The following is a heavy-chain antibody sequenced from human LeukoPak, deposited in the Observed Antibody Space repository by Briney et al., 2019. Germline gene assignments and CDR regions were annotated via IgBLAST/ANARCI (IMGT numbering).Heavy chain of an antibody. CDR3: ARDDTGVVPGYSSGYHGGSDY. CDR1: GYTFTSYG. D-gene: IGHD6-19*01. Sequence: ASVKVSCKASGYTFTSYGISWVRQAPGQGLEWMGWISAYNGNTNYAQKLQGRVTMTTDTSTSTAYMELGSLRSDDTAVYYCARDDTGVVPGYSSGYHGGSDYWGQGTLVTVSS. V-gene: IGHV1-18*01. J-gene: IGHJ4*02. CDR2: ISAYNGNT.